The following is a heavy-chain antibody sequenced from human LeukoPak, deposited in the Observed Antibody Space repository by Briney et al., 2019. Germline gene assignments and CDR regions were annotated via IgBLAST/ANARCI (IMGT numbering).Heavy chain of an antibody. CDR3: AKSPYDDFWSGSYFDY. CDR1: GFTFSSYV. V-gene: IGHV3-23*01. CDR2: ISGSGGST. J-gene: IGHJ4*02. Sequence: GGSLRLSCAASGFTFSSYVMSWVRQAPGKGLEWVSAISGSGGSTYSADSVKGRFTISRNNSKNTPYLQINSMRAEDTAVYYCAKSPYDDFWSGSYFDYWGQGTLVTVSS. D-gene: IGHD3-3*01.